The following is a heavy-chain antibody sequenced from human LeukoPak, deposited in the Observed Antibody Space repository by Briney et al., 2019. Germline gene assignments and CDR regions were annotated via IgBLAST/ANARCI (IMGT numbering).Heavy chain of an antibody. Sequence: PSETLSLTCTVSGGSISNYYLSWIRQPAGKGLEWIGRIYSRVTTYNPSLKSRVTMSADTSRNHVSLTLNSVTAADTAVYYCARDFGRERNRDGYNGVAYYYYMDVWGKGTTVTISS. CDR2: IYSRVT. D-gene: IGHD5-24*01. V-gene: IGHV4-4*07. J-gene: IGHJ6*03. CDR1: GGSISNYY. CDR3: ARDFGRERNRDGYNGVAYYYYMDV.